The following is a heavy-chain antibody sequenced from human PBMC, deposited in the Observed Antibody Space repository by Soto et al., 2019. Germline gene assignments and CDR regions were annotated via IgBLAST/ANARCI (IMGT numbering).Heavy chain of an antibody. D-gene: IGHD6-13*01. CDR1: GFTFSSYS. CDR2: ITSSSTTI. J-gene: IGHJ4*02. Sequence: QSGGSLRLSCAAFGFTFSSYSMNWVRQAPGKGLEWISYITSSSTTISYADSVKGRFTISRDNAKNSLYLQMNSLRAEDTAVYYCAKWSEYSSTWLFDYWGQGTLVTVSS. V-gene: IGHV3-48*01. CDR3: AKWSEYSSTWLFDY.